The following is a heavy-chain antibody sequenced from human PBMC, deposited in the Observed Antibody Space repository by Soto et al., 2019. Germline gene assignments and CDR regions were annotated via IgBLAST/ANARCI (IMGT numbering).Heavy chain of an antibody. D-gene: IGHD3-3*01. J-gene: IGHJ5*02. Sequence: GGSLRLSCEASGFTFSSYAMSWVRQAPGKGLEWVSAIGGSGGSTYYGDSVKGRFTISRDNSKNTLYLQMNSLRAEDTAVYYCAKGGLRLVDWLLFAAPWGKGPLFTVSS. CDR3: AKGGLRLVDWLLFAAP. V-gene: IGHV3-23*01. CDR2: IGGSGGST. CDR1: GFTFSSYA.